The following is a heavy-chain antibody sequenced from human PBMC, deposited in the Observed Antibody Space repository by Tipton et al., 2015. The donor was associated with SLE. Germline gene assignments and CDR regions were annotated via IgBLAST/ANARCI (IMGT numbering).Heavy chain of an antibody. CDR1: GGSFSGYY. D-gene: IGHD4-17*01. V-gene: IGHV4-59*01. CDR2: IYYSGST. Sequence: TLSLTCAVYGGSFSGYYWSWIRPPPGKGLEWIGYIYYSGSTNYNPPLKSRVTISVDTSKNQFSLKLSSVTAADTAVYYCARRADYGDRNCFDPWGQGTLVTVSS. CDR3: ARRADYGDRNCFDP. J-gene: IGHJ5*02.